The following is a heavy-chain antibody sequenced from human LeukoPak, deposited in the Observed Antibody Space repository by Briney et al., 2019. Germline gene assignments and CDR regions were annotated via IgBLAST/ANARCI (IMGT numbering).Heavy chain of an antibody. CDR1: GFTFHQYA. D-gene: IGHD5-12*01. J-gene: IGHJ4*02. CDR3: AKDKAPLYSGYDWDLDF. CDR2: MSWNSGSI. V-gene: IGHV3-9*01. Sequence: GGSLRLSCAASGFTFHQYAIHGGRQVPGGGGEWGSGMSWNSGSIGYADSVRGRFTISRDNAKNSVYLQMNSLRAEDTALYYCAKDKAPLYSGYDWDLDFWGQGTLVIVSS.